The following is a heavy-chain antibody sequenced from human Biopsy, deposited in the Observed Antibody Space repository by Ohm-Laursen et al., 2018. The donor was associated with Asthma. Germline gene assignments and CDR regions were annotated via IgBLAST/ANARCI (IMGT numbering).Heavy chain of an antibody. J-gene: IGHJ4*02. D-gene: IGHD4-17*01. CDR2: HDHEEGGT. CDR3: ASDFPKDYVRYNFQF. Sequence: SVKVSCKPSGYSLTDLSMHWVRQAPGQGLEWMGGHDHEEGGTVNARRFQGRVTMTEDTSTDTAYMELSSLSSDDTAVYYCASDFPKDYVRYNFQFWGQGTLVTVSS. V-gene: IGHV1-24*01. CDR1: GYSLTDLS.